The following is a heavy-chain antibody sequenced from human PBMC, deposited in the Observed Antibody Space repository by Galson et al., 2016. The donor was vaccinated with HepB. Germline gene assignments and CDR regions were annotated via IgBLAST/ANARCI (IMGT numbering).Heavy chain of an antibody. CDR1: GFTFSRSV. J-gene: IGHJ4*02. D-gene: IGHD3-22*01. CDR2: FNGNGGST. Sequence: SLRLSCAASGFTFSRSVMTWVRQAPGKGLEWVSAFNGNGGSTYYADSVKGRFTIPRDNSKNTLYLHMNSLRAEDTAIYYCAKVGETRGYYGYLDYWGRGTLVTVSS. V-gene: IGHV3-23*01. CDR3: AKVGETRGYYGYLDY.